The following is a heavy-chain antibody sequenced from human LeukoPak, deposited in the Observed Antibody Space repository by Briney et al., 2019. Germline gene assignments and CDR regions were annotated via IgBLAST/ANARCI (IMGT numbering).Heavy chain of an antibody. CDR1: GYTSTTYD. D-gene: IGHD2-15*01. CDR3: ARGPGGCSGGSCYHDY. CDR2: INTHTGNT. V-gene: IGHV1-18*01. J-gene: IGHJ4*02. Sequence: GASVKVSCKASGYTSTTYDISWVRQAPGQGLEWMGWINTHTGNTKYAERVQGRVTMTTDTSTSTAYMDLGSLGSDDTAVYYCARGPGGCSGGSCYHDYWGQGTLLTVSS.